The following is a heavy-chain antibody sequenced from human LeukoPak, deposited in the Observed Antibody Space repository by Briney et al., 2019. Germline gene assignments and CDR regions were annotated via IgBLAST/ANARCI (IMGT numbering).Heavy chain of an antibody. CDR3: ARHSPHMDFDY. D-gene: IGHD2-21*01. J-gene: IGHJ4*02. CDR2: LYYSGYLYYNGST. V-gene: IGHV4-59*08. Sequence: SETLSLTCTVSGGSINSYYWSWIRQPPGEGLEWIGYLYYSGYLYYNGSTNYNPSLKSRVTISVDTSKNQFSLKLSSVTAAHTAVYYCARHSPHMDFDYWGQGTLVTVSS. CDR1: GGSINSYY.